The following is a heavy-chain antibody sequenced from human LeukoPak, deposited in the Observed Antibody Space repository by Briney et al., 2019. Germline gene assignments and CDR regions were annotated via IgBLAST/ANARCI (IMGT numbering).Heavy chain of an antibody. Sequence: GESLKISCKGSGYSFTSYWIGWVRQMPGKGLEWMGNIYIGDSESRYSPSFQGQVTMSADKSISAAYLQWSSLKASDTATYYCARHRGYCTSTSCPNWFDPWGQGTLVTVSS. CDR1: GYSFTSYW. D-gene: IGHD2-2*01. CDR3: ARHRGYCTSTSCPNWFDP. J-gene: IGHJ5*02. CDR2: IYIGDSES. V-gene: IGHV5-51*01.